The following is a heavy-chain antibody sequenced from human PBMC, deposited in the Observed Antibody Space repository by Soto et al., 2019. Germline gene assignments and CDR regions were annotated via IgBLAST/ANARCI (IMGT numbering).Heavy chain of an antibody. J-gene: IGHJ6*02. D-gene: IGHD3-16*02. CDR3: ARSYDYVWGSYRYTGGYGMDG. CDR1: GGSFSGYY. Sequence: SETLSLTCAVYGGSFSGYYWSWIRQPPGKGLEWIGEINHSGSTNYNPSLKSRVTISVDTSKNQFSLKLSSVTAADTAVYYCARSYDYVWGSYRYTGGYGMDGSGQGPTVTVSS. V-gene: IGHV4-34*01. CDR2: INHSGST.